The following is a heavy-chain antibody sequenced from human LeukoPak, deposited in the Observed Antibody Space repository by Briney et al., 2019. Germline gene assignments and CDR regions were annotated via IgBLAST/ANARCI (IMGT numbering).Heavy chain of an antibody. D-gene: IGHD3-10*01. V-gene: IGHV3-7*01. CDR2: IKQDGSEK. CDR1: GFTFSSYW. CDR3: ARAGSHWHYVY. J-gene: IGHJ4*02. Sequence: PGGSLRLSCAASGFTFSSYWMSWVRQAPGKGLEWVANIKQDGSEKYYVDSVKGRFTISRDNAKNSLYLQMNSLRAEDSAVYYCARAGSHWHYVYWGQGTVVTVSS.